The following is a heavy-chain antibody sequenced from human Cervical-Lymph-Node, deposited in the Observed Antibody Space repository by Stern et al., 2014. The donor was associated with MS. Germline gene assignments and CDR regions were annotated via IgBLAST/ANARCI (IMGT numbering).Heavy chain of an antibody. Sequence: QMQLVQSGGGVVQPGKSLRLSCAASQFTFSNYAMHWVRQAPGKGLEWVAVISYDGNNIYYADSVKGRFTISRDNSKNMLYLQMNSLRSEDTAVYYCARDWGLYTLIVGPDYWGQGALVTVSS. D-gene: IGHD3-22*01. CDR3: ARDWGLYTLIVGPDY. V-gene: IGHV3-30*04. CDR2: ISYDGNNI. CDR1: QFTFSNYA. J-gene: IGHJ4*02.